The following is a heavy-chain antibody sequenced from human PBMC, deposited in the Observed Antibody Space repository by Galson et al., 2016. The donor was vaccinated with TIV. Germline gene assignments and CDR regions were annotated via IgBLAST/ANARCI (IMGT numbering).Heavy chain of an antibody. J-gene: IGHJ4*02. V-gene: IGHV3-21*01. CDR2: ISTSSSFI. Sequence: SLRLSCAASGFPFSSYNMNWVRQAPGKGLEWVSSISTSSSFIYYADSVKGRFTISRDNAKNSLYLQMNSLRAEDTAVYYCARDPPLEYYYGSGSYPYWGQGTLVTASS. CDR1: GFPFSSYN. CDR3: ARDPPLEYYYGSGSYPY. D-gene: IGHD3-10*01.